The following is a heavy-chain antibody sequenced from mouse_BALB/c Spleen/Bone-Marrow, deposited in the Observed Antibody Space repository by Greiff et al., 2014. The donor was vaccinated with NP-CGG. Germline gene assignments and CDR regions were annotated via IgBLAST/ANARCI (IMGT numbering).Heavy chain of an antibody. Sequence: EVKLMESGGDLVKPGGSLKPSCAASGFTFSDFYMFWFRQTPEKRLEWVATISDGGTYTYYPDSVKGRFTISRDNAKNNLYLQMSSLKSEDTAMYYCARSGERYGAMDYWGQGTSVTVSS. CDR2: ISDGGTYT. CDR3: ARSGERYGAMDY. V-gene: IGHV5-4*02. D-gene: IGHD1-1*02. J-gene: IGHJ4*01. CDR1: GFTFSDFY.